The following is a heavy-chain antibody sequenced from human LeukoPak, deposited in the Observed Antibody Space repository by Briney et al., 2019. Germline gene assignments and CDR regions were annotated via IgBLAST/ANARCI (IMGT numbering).Heavy chain of an antibody. D-gene: IGHD6-19*01. J-gene: IGHJ4*02. CDR3: ARGRIDSSGWYDY. Sequence: GSLRLSCAASGFTVSNKFMTWVRQAPGKGLQWVSVIYSGGTTYYADAVKGRFTISRDPSKNTLYLQMNSLRAEDTAVYYCARGRIDSSGWYDYWGQGTLVTVSS. V-gene: IGHV3-66*01. CDR1: GFTVSNKF. CDR2: IYSGGTT.